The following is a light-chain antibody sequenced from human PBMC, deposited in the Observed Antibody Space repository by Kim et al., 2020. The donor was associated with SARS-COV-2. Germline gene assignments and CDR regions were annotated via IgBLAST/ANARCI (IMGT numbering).Light chain of an antibody. V-gene: IGLV2-23*02. CDR3: CSCAGSATII. CDR1: SKDIGHYDL. CDR2: EVA. J-gene: IGLJ2*01. Sequence: GQSIPISCTGTSKDIGHYDLVSWYQHQPGKAPRLLIYEVAERPSGVSTRFSGAKSGNTASLTVSGLQAEDEADYYCCSCAGSATIIFGGGTQLTVL.